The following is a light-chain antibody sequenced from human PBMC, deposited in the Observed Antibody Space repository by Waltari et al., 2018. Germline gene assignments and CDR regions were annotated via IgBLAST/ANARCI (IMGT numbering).Light chain of an antibody. V-gene: IGKV1-9*01. Sequence: IQLTQSPSSLSASVGDRVTITCWASQGISSYLAWYQQKPGKAPKLLIYAASTLQSGVPSRFSGSGSGTDFTLTINSLQPEDFATYYCQQLNSYPPAFGGGTKVEIK. CDR1: QGISSY. J-gene: IGKJ4*01. CDR3: QQLNSYPPA. CDR2: AAS.